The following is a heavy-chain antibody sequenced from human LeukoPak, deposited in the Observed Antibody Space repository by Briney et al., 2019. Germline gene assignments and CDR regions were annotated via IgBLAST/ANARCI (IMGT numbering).Heavy chain of an antibody. CDR3: ARESGDPDL. CDR2: ISYSGNT. CDR1: GGSVSGNNYY. Sequence: PSETLSLTCTVSGGSVSGNNYYWAWIRQPPGKGLEWIGSISYSGNTYYHPSLKSRVTIFADTSKNQFSLKLSSVTAADTAVYHCARESGDPDLWGRGTLVTVSS. D-gene: IGHD1-26*01. J-gene: IGHJ2*01. V-gene: IGHV4-39*02.